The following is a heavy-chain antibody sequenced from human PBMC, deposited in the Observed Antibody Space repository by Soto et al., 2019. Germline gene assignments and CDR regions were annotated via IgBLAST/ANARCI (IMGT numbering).Heavy chain of an antibody. J-gene: IGHJ3*02. CDR1: GFTFATYG. CDR2: ISDSGGRT. V-gene: IGHV3-23*01. CDR3: ADVGATRVGDAFDI. Sequence: GGSLRLSCAASGFTFATYGMSWVRQPPGKGLEWVSAISDSGGRTIYLDSVKGRFTISRDNSKNTLYMQMNSLRDEDTAVYYCADVGATRVGDAFDIWGQGTMVTVSS. D-gene: IGHD1-26*01.